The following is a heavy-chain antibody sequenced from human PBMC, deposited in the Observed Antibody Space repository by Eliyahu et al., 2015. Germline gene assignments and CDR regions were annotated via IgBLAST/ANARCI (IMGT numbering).Heavy chain of an antibody. CDR2: MYFSGSP. CDR1: GDSINDYY. V-gene: IGHV4-59*01. Sequence: QVRLQESGPGRVKPSETLSLTCTVSGDSINDYYWTWIRQTPRGLEYIGYMYFSGSPNYNPSLKGRVTMSLDTSKNHFFLKLTAVTAADTAVYYCARVPLTYGGSTRGYFDYWGQGALVTVSS. CDR3: ARVPLTYGGSTRGYFDY. D-gene: IGHD4-23*01. J-gene: IGHJ4*02.